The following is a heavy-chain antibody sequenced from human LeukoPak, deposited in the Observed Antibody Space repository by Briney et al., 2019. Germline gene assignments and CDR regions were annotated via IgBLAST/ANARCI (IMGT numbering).Heavy chain of an antibody. D-gene: IGHD2-8*01. CDR1: GYTFTSYG. CDR3: ARDPVLMVYAIIGEDFDY. Sequence: ASVKVSCKASGYTFTSYGISWVRQAPGQGLEWMGWISAYNGSTNYAQKLQGRVTMTTDTSTSTAYMELRSLRSDDTAVYYCARDPVLMVYAIIGEDFDYWGQGTLVTVSS. CDR2: ISAYNGST. V-gene: IGHV1-18*01. J-gene: IGHJ4*02.